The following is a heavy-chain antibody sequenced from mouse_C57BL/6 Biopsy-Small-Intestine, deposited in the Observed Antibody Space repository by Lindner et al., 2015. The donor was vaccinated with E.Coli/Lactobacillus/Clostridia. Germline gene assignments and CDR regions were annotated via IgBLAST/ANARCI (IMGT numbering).Heavy chain of an antibody. CDR1: GYTFTSYG. CDR2: IYPRSGNT. CDR3: ARPDYYGSSYGY. D-gene: IGHD1-1*01. Sequence: VQLQESGAELARPGASVKLSCKASGYTFTSYGISWVKQRTGQGLEWIGEIYPRSGNTYYNEKFKGKATLTADKSSSTAYMELRSLTSEDSAVYFCARPDYYGSSYGYWGQGTTLTVSS. V-gene: IGHV1-81*01. J-gene: IGHJ2*01.